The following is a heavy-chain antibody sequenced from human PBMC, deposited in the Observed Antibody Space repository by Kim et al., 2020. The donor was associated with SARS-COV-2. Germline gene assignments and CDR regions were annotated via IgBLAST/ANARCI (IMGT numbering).Heavy chain of an antibody. CDR2: MNPNSGNT. D-gene: IGHD1-1*01. V-gene: IGHV1-8*01. Sequence: ASVKVSCKASGYTFTSYDINWVRQATGQGLEWMGWMNPNSGNTGYAQKFQGRVTMTRNTSISTAYMELSSLRSEDTAVYYCAVNGISRSSMDVWGKGTTVTVSS. CDR3: AVNGISRSSMDV. J-gene: IGHJ6*04. CDR1: GYTFTSYD.